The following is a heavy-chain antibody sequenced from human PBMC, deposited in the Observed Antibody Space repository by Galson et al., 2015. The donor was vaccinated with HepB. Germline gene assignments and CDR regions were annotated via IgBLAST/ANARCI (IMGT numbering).Heavy chain of an antibody. Sequence: SLRLSCAASGFTFRDYGMHWVRQAPGKGLEWMALIWAGGINKYYADSVKGRFTISRDNSNNRLYLQMDSLTAEDTAVYYCARDCGYWSGSARYPGAYFDHFGQGTLVTVSS. CDR2: IWAGGINK. CDR1: GFTFRDYG. CDR3: ARDCGYWSGSARYPGAYFDH. J-gene: IGHJ4*02. V-gene: IGHV3-33*01. D-gene: IGHD3-3*01.